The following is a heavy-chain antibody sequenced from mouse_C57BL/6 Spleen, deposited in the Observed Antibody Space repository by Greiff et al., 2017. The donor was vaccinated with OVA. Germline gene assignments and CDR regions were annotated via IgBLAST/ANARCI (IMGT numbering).Heavy chain of an antibody. CDR1: GYAFSSSW. CDR2: IYPGDGDT. V-gene: IGHV1-82*01. D-gene: IGHD4-1*01. Sequence: QVQLKQSGPELVKPGASVKISCKSSGYAFSSSWMNWVKQRPGKGLEWIGRIYPGDGDTNYNGKFKGKATLTADKSSSTAYMQLSSLTSEDSAVYFCARSTGTGGYYAMDYWGQGTSVTVSS. J-gene: IGHJ4*01. CDR3: ARSTGTGGYYAMDY.